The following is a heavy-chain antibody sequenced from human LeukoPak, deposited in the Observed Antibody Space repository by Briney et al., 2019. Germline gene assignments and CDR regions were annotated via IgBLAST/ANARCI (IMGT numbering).Heavy chain of an antibody. CDR3: AKDRDGYTPDY. V-gene: IGHV3-23*01. J-gene: IGHJ4*02. Sequence: GGSLRLSCTPSGFNFNNYAINWVRQAPGKGLEWVSAISGSGGSTYYADSVKGRFTISRDDSKNTLYLQMNSLRAEDTAVYYCAKDRDGYTPDYWGQGTLVTVSS. D-gene: IGHD5-24*01. CDR1: GFNFNNYA. CDR2: ISGSGGST.